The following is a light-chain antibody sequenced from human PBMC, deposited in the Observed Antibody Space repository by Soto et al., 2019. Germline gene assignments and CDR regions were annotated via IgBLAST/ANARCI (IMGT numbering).Light chain of an antibody. Sequence: EIVLTQSPATLSLSPGERATLSCRASQSVSTYLAWYQQQPGQAPRLLIYGASSRATGIPDRFSGSGSGTDFTLTISRLEPEDSAVYYCQQYGRTFGGGTKVDIK. J-gene: IGKJ4*01. CDR2: GAS. CDR3: QQYGRT. V-gene: IGKV3-20*01. CDR1: QSVSTY.